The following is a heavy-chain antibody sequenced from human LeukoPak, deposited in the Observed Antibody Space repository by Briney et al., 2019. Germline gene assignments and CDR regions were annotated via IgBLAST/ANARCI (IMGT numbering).Heavy chain of an antibody. Sequence: GGSLRLSCAASGFTFDDYAMPWVRHAPGKGLEWVSGISWNSGSIGYADSVKGRFTISRDNAKNSLYLQMNSLRAEDTALYYCAKGITMIVVAQGDAFDIWGQGTMVTVSS. D-gene: IGHD3-22*01. CDR3: AKGITMIVVAQGDAFDI. CDR2: ISWNSGSI. V-gene: IGHV3-9*01. CDR1: GFTFDDYA. J-gene: IGHJ3*02.